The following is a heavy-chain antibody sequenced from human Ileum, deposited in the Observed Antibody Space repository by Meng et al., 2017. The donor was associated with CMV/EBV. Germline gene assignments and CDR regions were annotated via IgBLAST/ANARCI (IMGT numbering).Heavy chain of an antibody. CDR2: IKEDGGET. CDR1: GFAFSSYW. CDR3: VRHTRRSPGDY. D-gene: IGHD6-6*01. V-gene: IGHV3-7*01. J-gene: IGHJ4*02. Sequence: GESLKISCAASGFAFSSYWMSWVRQTPGERLEWVANIKEDGGETYYVDSVKGRFTIPRDNAKNSLFLQMSNLRAKDTAVFYCVRHTRRSPGDYWGQGTVVTVSS.